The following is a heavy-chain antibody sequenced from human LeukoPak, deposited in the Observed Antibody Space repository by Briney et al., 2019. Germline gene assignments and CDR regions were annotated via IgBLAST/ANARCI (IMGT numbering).Heavy chain of an antibody. CDR3: ARDGSWYNLFDY. V-gene: IGHV3-7*01. Sequence: GGSLRLSCAASGFTFSSYWMTWVRQAPGKGLEWVANIRQDGGDKYYVDSVKGRFTISRDNAKNSLYLQMNSLRAEDTAVYYCARDGSWYNLFDYWGQGTLVTVSS. J-gene: IGHJ4*02. CDR2: IRQDGGDK. D-gene: IGHD6-13*01. CDR1: GFTFSSYW.